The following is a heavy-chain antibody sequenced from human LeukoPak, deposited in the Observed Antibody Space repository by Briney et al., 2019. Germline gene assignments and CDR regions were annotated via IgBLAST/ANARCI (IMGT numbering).Heavy chain of an antibody. D-gene: IGHD2-15*01. CDR1: GVTFSSYW. CDR2: IKQDGSEK. CDR3: ARVSGYAFDI. J-gene: IGHJ3*02. V-gene: IGHV3-7*05. Sequence: GGSLRLSCTAFGVTFSSYWMSWVRQAPGKGLEWVAFIKQDGSEKYYVDSVKGRFTISRDNAKNLLYLQMNSLRAEDTAVYYCARVSGYAFDIWGQGTMVTVSS.